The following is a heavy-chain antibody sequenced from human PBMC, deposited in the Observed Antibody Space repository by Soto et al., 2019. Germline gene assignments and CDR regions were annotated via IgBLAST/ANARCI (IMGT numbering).Heavy chain of an antibody. CDR3: AKIPYYYGSGVENWFDP. V-gene: IGHV3-23*01. Sequence: GGSLRLSCAASGFTFSSYAMSWVRQAPGKGLEWVSAISGSGSSTYYADSVKGRFTISRDNSKNTLYLQMNSLRAEDTAVYYCAKIPYYYGSGVENWFDPWGQGTLVTVSS. J-gene: IGHJ5*02. CDR2: ISGSGSST. CDR1: GFTFSSYA. D-gene: IGHD3-10*01.